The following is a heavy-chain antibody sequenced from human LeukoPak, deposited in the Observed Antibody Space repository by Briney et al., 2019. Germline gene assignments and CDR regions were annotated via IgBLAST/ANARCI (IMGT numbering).Heavy chain of an antibody. CDR2: INHSGST. Sequence: SETLSLTCAVYGGSFSGYYWSWLRQPPGKGLEWIGEINHSGSTNYNPSLKSRVTISVDTSKNQFSLKLSSVTAADTAVYYCARGRGYSSSWYPLRNWGQGTLVTVSS. J-gene: IGHJ4*02. CDR3: ARGRGYSSSWYPLRN. V-gene: IGHV4-34*01. D-gene: IGHD6-13*01. CDR1: GGSFSGYY.